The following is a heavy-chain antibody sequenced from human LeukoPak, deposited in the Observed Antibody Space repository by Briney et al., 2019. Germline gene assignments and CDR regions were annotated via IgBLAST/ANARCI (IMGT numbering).Heavy chain of an antibody. V-gene: IGHV3-11*01. CDR3: AKSSYYDSSGFYREYYFDY. CDR1: GFTFSDYY. J-gene: IGHJ4*02. CDR2: ISSSGSTI. Sequence: PGGSLRLSCAASGFTFSDYYMSWIRQAPGKGLEWVSYISSSGSTIYYADSVKGRFTISRDNSKNTLYLQMNSLRAGDTAVYYCAKSSYYDSSGFYREYYFDYWGQGTLVPVSS. D-gene: IGHD3-22*01.